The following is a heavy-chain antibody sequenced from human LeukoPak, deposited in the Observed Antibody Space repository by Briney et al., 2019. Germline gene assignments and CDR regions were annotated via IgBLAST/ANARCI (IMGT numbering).Heavy chain of an antibody. CDR2: ISSSSSYI. V-gene: IGHV3-21*01. Sequence: GGSLRLSCAASGFTFSSYTMHWVRQAPGKGLERVSSISSSSSYIHYADSVQGRFTISRDNAKNSLYLQMNSLRAEDTAVYFCARGNWFDPWGQGTLVTVSS. CDR3: ARGNWFDP. CDR1: GFTFSSYT. J-gene: IGHJ5*02.